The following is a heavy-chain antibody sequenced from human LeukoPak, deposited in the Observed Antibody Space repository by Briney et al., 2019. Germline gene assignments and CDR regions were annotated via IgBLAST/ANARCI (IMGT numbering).Heavy chain of an antibody. CDR3: AREGRVVVPAAWGWFDP. D-gene: IGHD2-2*01. J-gene: IGHJ5*02. CDR2: IYTSGST. V-gene: IGHV4-61*02. Sequence: SETLSLTCTVSGGSISSGSYYWSWIRQPAGKGLEWIGRIYTSGSTNYNPSLKSRVTISVDTSKNQFSLKLSSVTAADTAVYYCAREGRVVVPAAWGWFDPWGQGTLVTVSS. CDR1: GGSISSGSYY.